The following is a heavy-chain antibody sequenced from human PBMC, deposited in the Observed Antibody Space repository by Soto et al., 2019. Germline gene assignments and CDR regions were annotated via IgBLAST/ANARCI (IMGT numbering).Heavy chain of an antibody. J-gene: IGHJ4*02. V-gene: IGHV3-74*01. Sequence: PGGSLRLSCAASGFTFSSYWMHWVRQAPGKGLVWVSRINSDGSSTSYADSVKGRFTISSDNAKNTLYLQMNSLRAEDTAVYYCAVVSGYSYGYYFDYWGQGTLVTVSS. CDR2: INSDGSST. CDR3: AVVSGYSYGYYFDY. CDR1: GFTFSSYW. D-gene: IGHD5-18*01.